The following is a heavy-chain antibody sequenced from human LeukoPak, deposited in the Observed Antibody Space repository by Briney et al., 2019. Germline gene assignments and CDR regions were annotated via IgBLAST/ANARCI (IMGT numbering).Heavy chain of an antibody. Sequence: GGSLRLSCSAFGFTFSNYAMYWVRQAPGKGLEYVSAITSNGGSAYYADSVKGRFTISRDNSRNTLYLQMSSLRADDTAVYYCVGFRATAGLYWGQGTLVTVSS. CDR2: ITSNGGSA. CDR1: GFTFSNYA. CDR3: VGFRATAGLY. J-gene: IGHJ4*02. D-gene: IGHD6-13*01. V-gene: IGHV3-64D*06.